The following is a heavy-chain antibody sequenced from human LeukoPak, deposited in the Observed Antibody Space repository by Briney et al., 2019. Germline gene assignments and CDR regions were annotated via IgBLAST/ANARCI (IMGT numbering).Heavy chain of an antibody. V-gene: IGHV3-15*01. J-gene: IGHJ4*02. CDR3: TTDLGITMIRGVIVS. CDR2: IKSKADGETT. D-gene: IGHD3-10*01. CDR1: GFTFTHAW. Sequence: NPGGSLRLSCAASGFTFTHAWMTSVRHAPGKGLEWVGRIKSKADGETTDYAAPVQGRFFMSRDDSKATLFLQMNYLETEDTAVYYCTTDLGITMIRGVIVSWGQGTLVTVSS.